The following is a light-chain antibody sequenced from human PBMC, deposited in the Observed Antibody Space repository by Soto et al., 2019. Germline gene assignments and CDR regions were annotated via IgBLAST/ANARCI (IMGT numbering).Light chain of an antibody. CDR3: SSYTTSTSFIL. Sequence: QSVLTQPASVSGSPGQSITISCTGTSSDVGAYKYVSWYQQHPGKAPKVMIYEVSNRPSGVSNRFSGSKSGNTASLTISGLQAEDEADYFCSSYTTSTSFILFGGGTKLTVL. CDR2: EVS. V-gene: IGLV2-14*01. J-gene: IGLJ2*01. CDR1: SSDVGAYKY.